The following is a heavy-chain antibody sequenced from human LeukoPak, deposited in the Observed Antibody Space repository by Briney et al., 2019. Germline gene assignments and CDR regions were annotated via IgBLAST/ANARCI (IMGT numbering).Heavy chain of an antibody. J-gene: IGHJ4*02. CDR3: TRPGSIAARDNDY. CDR2: IRSKANSYAT. V-gene: IGHV3-73*01. D-gene: IGHD6-6*01. Sequence: PGGSLRLSCAASGFTFSGSAMHWVRQASGKGLEWVGRIRSKANSYATAYAASVKGRFTISRDDSKNTAYLQMNSLKTEDTAVYYCTRPGSIAARDNDYWGQGTLVTVSS. CDR1: GFTFSGSA.